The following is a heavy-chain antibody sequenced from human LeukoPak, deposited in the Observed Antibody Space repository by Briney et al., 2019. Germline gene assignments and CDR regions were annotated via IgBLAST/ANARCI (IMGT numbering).Heavy chain of an antibody. Sequence: ASVKVSCKASGYTFTSYDINWVRQATGQGLEWMGWMNPNSGNTGYAQKFQGRVTMTRNTSISTAYMELSSLRSEDTAVYYCARGRGAQQLWNYYYYYGMDVWGQGTTVTVSS. CDR1: GYTFTSYD. J-gene: IGHJ6*02. D-gene: IGHD5-18*01. CDR2: MNPNSGNT. V-gene: IGHV1-8*01. CDR3: ARGRGAQQLWNYYYYYGMDV.